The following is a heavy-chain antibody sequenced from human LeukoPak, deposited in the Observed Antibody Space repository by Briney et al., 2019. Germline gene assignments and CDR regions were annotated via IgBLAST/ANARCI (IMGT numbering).Heavy chain of an antibody. CDR1: GGTFSSYA. J-gene: IGHJ3*02. CDR2: IIPIFGTA. V-gene: IGHV1-69*13. Sequence: SVNVSCKASGGTFSSYAISWVRQAPGQGLEWMGGIIPIFGTANYAQKFQGRVTITADESTSTAYMELSSLRSEDTAVYYCARDGYYGSGSYSALDIWGQGTMVTVSS. D-gene: IGHD3-10*01. CDR3: ARDGYYGSGSYSALDI.